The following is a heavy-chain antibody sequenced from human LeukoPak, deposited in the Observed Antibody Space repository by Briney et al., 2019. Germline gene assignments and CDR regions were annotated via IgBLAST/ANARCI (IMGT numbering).Heavy chain of an antibody. V-gene: IGHV3-53*04. CDR3: ASGLRHYGMDV. D-gene: IGHD4-17*01. Sequence: GGSLRLSCAASGFTVSTNCMIWVRQPPGKGLEWVSVIYNTGSTYNADSVKGRFSISRHNSKNTVYLQMNNLRAEDTAVYYCASGLRHYGMDVWGQGTTVTVSS. J-gene: IGHJ6*02. CDR1: GFTVSTNC. CDR2: IYNTGST.